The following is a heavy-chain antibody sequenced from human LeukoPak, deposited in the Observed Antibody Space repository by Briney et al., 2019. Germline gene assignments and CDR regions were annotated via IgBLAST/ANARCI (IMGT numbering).Heavy chain of an antibody. J-gene: IGHJ4*02. V-gene: IGHV1-2*02. CDR3: ARDYGGIANY. CDR1: GYSFTNYG. D-gene: IGHD4-23*01. CDR2: ISPNSGGT. Sequence: ASVKVSCKASGYSFTNYGISWVRQAPGQGLEWMGWISPNSGGTNYAQKFQGRVTMTRDTSISTAYMELSRLRSDDTAVYYCARDYGGIANYWGQGTLVTVSS.